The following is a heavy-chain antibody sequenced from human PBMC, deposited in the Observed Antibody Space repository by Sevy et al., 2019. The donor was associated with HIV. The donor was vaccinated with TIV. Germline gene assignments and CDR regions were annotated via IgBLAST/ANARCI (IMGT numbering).Heavy chain of an antibody. D-gene: IGHD2-2*01. Sequence: GGSLRLSCAASGFTFSTYGMHWVRQAPGRGLEWVEFMRFDGTIKYHRDSVKGRFSISRDNSKNTLYLQMNSLRVEDTAVYFCAKVLHIVEVPAAIDYYYGMDVWGQGTTVTVSS. CDR1: GFTFSTYG. CDR3: AKVLHIVEVPAAIDYYYGMDV. CDR2: MRFDGTIK. V-gene: IGHV3-30*02. J-gene: IGHJ6*02.